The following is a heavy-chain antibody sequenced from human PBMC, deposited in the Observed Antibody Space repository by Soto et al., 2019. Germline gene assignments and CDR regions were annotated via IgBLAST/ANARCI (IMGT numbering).Heavy chain of an antibody. CDR2: LKSKIDGGTT. D-gene: IGHD6-13*01. V-gene: IGHV3-15*07. Sequence: GGSLRLSCAASGFTFSNAWMNWVRQTPGKGLEWVGRLKSKIDGGTTDYAAPVKGRFTISRDDSKSTLYLQMNSLKTEDTAVYYCTTGWQQLGTGSDYYGMDVWGQGTTVTVSS. J-gene: IGHJ6*02. CDR3: TTGWQQLGTGSDYYGMDV. CDR1: GFTFSNAW.